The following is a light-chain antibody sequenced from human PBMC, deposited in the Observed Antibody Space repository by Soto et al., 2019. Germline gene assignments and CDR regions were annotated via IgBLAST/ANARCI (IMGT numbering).Light chain of an antibody. CDR3: CSYAGSSTFPYV. Sequence: QSALTQPASVSGSPGQSITISCTGTSSDVGGYNYVSWYQQHPGKVPKLMIYEVSNRPSGVSNRFSGSKSGNTASLTISGLQAEDEADYYCCSYAGSSTFPYVFGTGTKLTVL. V-gene: IGLV2-23*02. J-gene: IGLJ1*01. CDR1: SSDVGGYNY. CDR2: EVS.